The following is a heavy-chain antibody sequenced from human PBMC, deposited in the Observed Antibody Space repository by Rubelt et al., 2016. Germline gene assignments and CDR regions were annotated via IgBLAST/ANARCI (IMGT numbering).Heavy chain of an antibody. V-gene: IGHV1-18*01. CDR3: ARGTMVRGAPDV. CDR1: GYTFTSSG. Sequence: QVQLVKSGAEVKKPGASVKVSCKASGYTFTSSGISWVRQDPGPGLAWMGWISAYNGNTNYAQKLQSRGTMTTDTSTSTAYMELRSLRSDDTAVYYCARGTMVRGAPDVWGQGTTVTVSS. D-gene: IGHD3-10*01. CDR2: ISAYNGNT. J-gene: IGHJ6*02.